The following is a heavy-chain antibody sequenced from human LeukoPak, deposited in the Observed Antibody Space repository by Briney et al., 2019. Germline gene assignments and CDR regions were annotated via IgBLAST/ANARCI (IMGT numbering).Heavy chain of an antibody. CDR1: GGSISSSSYY. V-gene: IGHV4-39*07. Sequence: SETLSLTCTVSGGSISSSSYYWGWIRQPPGKGLEWIGSIYYSGSTNYNPSLKSRVTISVDTSKNQFSLKLSSVTAADTAVYYCARQRTVVTPEFFDYWGQGTLVIVSS. D-gene: IGHD4-23*01. CDR2: IYYSGST. J-gene: IGHJ4*02. CDR3: ARQRTVVTPEFFDY.